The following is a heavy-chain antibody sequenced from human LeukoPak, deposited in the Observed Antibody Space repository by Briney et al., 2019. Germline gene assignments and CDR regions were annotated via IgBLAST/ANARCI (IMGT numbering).Heavy chain of an antibody. D-gene: IGHD1-26*01. CDR2: VWYDGSNK. CDR1: GFTFSSYG. Sequence: GRSLRLSCAASGFTFSSYGMHWVRQAPGKGLRWVAVVWYDGSNKYYADSVKGRFTISRDNSKNTLDLQMNSLRPEDTAVYYCVSDRETQEQIWGPGTLVTVSS. CDR3: VSDRETQEQI. J-gene: IGHJ3*02. V-gene: IGHV3-33*01.